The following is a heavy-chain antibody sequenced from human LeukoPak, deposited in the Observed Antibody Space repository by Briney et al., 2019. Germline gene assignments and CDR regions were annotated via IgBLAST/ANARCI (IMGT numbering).Heavy chain of an antibody. V-gene: IGHV4-30-4*01. CDR1: GGSISSGDYY. CDR2: IYYSGST. Sequence: SETLSLTCTVSGGSISSGDYYWSWIRQPPGKGLEWIGYIYYSGSTYYNPSLKSRVTISVDTFKNQFSLKLSSVTAADTAVYYCARHIGSSWYYFDYWGQGTLVTVSS. D-gene: IGHD6-13*01. CDR3: ARHIGSSWYYFDY. J-gene: IGHJ4*02.